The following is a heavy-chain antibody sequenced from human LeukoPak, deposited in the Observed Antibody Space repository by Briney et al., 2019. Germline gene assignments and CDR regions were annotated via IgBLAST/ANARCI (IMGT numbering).Heavy chain of an antibody. CDR3: ASTVYYDSRDY. J-gene: IGHJ4*02. V-gene: IGHV4-34*01. CDR1: GGSFSGYF. CDR2: ITPSGST. D-gene: IGHD3-22*01. Sequence: PSETLSLTCVVDGGSFSGYFWSWIRQPPGKGLEWIGEITPSGSTNYNPSLKSRVSISIDPPKKKPSPRLTSATAADSAVYSCASTVYYDSRDYWGQGTLVSVSS.